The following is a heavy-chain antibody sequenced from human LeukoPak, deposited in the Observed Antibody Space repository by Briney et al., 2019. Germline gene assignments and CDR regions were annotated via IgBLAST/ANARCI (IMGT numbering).Heavy chain of an antibody. D-gene: IGHD3-3*01. CDR2: ISFDGRNQ. V-gene: IGHV3-30*04. Sequence: GGSLRLSCATSGFTFSGFAVHWVRQAPGKGLEWVAVISFDGRNQYYADSVKGRFIISRDNSMNTLSLRMNSLRTEDTAVYYCARDLRRSAQPGGWLDFWGQGTLVTVSS. CDR1: GFTFSGFA. CDR3: ARDLRRSAQPGGWLDF. J-gene: IGHJ4*02.